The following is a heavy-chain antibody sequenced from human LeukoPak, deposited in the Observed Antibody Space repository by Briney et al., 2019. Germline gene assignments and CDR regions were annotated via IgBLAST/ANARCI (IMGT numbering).Heavy chain of an antibody. D-gene: IGHD6-13*01. Sequence: GGSLRLSWAASGFTFSSYAMSWVRQAPGKGLEWVSDISGGGATTFYADSVKGRFTISRDNSKNTLYLQLSSLRAEDTAVYYCAKSTGYSTTGRDFDSWGRGTLVTVSS. CDR1: GFTFSSYA. J-gene: IGHJ4*02. V-gene: IGHV3-23*01. CDR2: ISGGGATT. CDR3: AKSTGYSTTGRDFDS.